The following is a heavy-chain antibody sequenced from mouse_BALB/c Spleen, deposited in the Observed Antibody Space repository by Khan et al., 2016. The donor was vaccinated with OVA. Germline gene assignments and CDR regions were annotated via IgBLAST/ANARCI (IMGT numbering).Heavy chain of an antibody. CDR2: IWAGGSK. Sequence: QVQLKQSGPGLVAPSQSLSITCTASGFSLTTYAVRWIRQPPGKGLEWLGVIWAGGSKPYNSALKSRLSISKDNSKSQVFLRKNSLQTDDTAMYYCAKDPHYYGMDYWGQGTSVTVSS. V-gene: IGHV2-6-5*01. CDR1: GFSLTTYA. J-gene: IGHJ4*01. CDR3: AKDPHYYGMDY.